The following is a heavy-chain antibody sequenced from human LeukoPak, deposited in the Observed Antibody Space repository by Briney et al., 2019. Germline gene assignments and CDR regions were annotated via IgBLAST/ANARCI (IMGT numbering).Heavy chain of an antibody. J-gene: IGHJ4*02. D-gene: IGHD3-10*01. CDR3: TTISGGWRYYVNF. V-gene: IGHV3-11*01. CDR2: ISSGGSAI. Sequence: LSLTCAVSGGSISSNSYYWGWIRQPPGKGLEWVSYISSGGSAIYYADSVKGRFTISRDNAKNSLYLQMSSLKAEDTAVYYCTTISGGWRYYVNFWGQGTLVTVSS. CDR1: GGSISSNSYY.